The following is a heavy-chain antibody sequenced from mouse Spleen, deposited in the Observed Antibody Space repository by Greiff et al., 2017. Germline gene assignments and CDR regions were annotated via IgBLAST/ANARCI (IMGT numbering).Heavy chain of an antibody. CDR2: ISSGGSYT. CDR1: GFTFSSYA. CDR3: ARGGYEGY. V-gene: IGHV5-9-1*01. D-gene: IGHD2-14*01. Sequence: DVKLVESGGGLVKPGGSLKLSCVASGFTFSSYAMSWVRQTPEKRLEWVATISSGGSYTYYPDSVKGRFTISRDNAKNTLYLQMSSLRSEDTAMYYCARGGYEGYWGQGTTLTVSS. J-gene: IGHJ2*01.